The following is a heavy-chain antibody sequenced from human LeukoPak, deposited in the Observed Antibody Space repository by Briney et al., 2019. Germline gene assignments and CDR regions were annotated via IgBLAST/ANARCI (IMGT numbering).Heavy chain of an antibody. D-gene: IGHD1-1*01. CDR1: GFTFSTYW. CDR3: ARVRGWNDVDAFDI. CDR2: INQDESEK. J-gene: IGHJ3*02. Sequence: GGSLRLSCAASGFTFSTYWMSWVRQAPGKGLEWVANINQDESEKYYVDSVKGRFTISRDNAKNSLYLQMNSLRAEDTAVYYCARVRGWNDVDAFDIWGQGTMVTVSS. V-gene: IGHV3-7*05.